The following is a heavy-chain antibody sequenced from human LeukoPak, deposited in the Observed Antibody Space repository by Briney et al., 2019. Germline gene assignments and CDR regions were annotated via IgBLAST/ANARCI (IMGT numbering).Heavy chain of an antibody. J-gene: IGHJ4*02. Sequence: GGSLRLSCAGSGFSVITNYMSWVRQAPGEGLEWVSVISRGVNTYYADSVKGRFTISRDSSTNTVYLQMDSLRAEDTAVYFCVKEAPGTTIYYWGQGTLVTVSS. V-gene: IGHV3-66*01. CDR2: ISRGVNT. D-gene: IGHD4-11*01. CDR1: GFSVITNY. CDR3: VKEAPGTTIYY.